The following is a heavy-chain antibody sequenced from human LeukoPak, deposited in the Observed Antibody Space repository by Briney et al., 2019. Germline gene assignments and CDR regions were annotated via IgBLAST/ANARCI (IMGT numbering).Heavy chain of an antibody. Sequence: GASMRLSCAASGFTFSSYAMSWVRQAPGKGLEWVSAISGSGGSTYYADSVKGRFTISRDNSKNTLYPQMNSLRAEDTAVYYCAKLGRGSYYSDYFDYWGQGTLVTVSS. CDR3: AKLGRGSYYSDYFDY. CDR2: ISGSGGST. V-gene: IGHV3-23*01. CDR1: GFTFSSYA. J-gene: IGHJ4*02. D-gene: IGHD1-26*01.